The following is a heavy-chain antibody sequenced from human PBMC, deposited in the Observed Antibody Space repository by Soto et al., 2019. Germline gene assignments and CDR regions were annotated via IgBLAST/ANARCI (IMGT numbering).Heavy chain of an antibody. CDR1: GFTFTSYG. V-gene: IGHV1-18*01. CDR3: ARHMVRGVIRANWFDP. D-gene: IGHD3-10*01. Sequence: GASVKVSCKGSGFTFTSYGIRWGGQGPGQGLEWMGWISAYNGNTNYAQKLQGRVTMTTDTSTSTAYMELRSLRSDDTAVYYCARHMVRGVIRANWFDPWGQGTLVTAPQ. J-gene: IGHJ5*02. CDR2: ISAYNGNT.